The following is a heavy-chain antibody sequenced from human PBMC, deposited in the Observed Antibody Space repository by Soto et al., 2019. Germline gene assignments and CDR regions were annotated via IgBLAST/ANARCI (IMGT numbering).Heavy chain of an antibody. J-gene: IGHJ6*03. D-gene: IGHD1-7*01. V-gene: IGHV1-46*01. Sequence: QVQLVQSGAEVKKPGASVKVSCKASGYTFTSYYMHWVRQAPGQGLEWMGIINPSGGSTSYAQKVPGRVNMNRDTSPSTVYMELSSLRSEDTAVYYFSLELPNYYYYMDGWGKGTTVTVSS. CDR2: INPSGGST. CDR1: GYTFTSYY. CDR3: SLELPNYYYYMDG.